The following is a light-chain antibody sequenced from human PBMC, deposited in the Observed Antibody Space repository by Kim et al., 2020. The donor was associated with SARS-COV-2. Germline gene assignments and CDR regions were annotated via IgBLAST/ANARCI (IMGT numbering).Light chain of an antibody. J-gene: IGKJ1*01. CDR2: GAS. CDR3: QQYSNWRT. V-gene: IGKV3-15*01. Sequence: VSPGDRATLSCRASQYVGSSKLAWYQQKPGQVPRLLIYGASTRATGIPARCSGSGSGTEFTLTISSLQSEDFAVYYCQQYSNWRTFGQGTKVDIK. CDR1: QYVGSSK.